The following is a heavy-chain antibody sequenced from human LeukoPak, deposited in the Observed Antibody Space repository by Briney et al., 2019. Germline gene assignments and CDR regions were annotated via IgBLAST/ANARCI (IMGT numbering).Heavy chain of an antibody. D-gene: IGHD6-13*01. V-gene: IGHV4-59*01. Sequence: SETLSLTCTVSGGSISSYYWSWIRQPPGKGLEWIGSFYYSGSTKYNPSFKSRVTISVDTSKNQFSLKLSSVTAADTAVYYCAQARYSSSWYWGQGTLVTVSS. CDR3: AQARYSSSWY. J-gene: IGHJ4*02. CDR1: GGSISSYY. CDR2: FYYSGST.